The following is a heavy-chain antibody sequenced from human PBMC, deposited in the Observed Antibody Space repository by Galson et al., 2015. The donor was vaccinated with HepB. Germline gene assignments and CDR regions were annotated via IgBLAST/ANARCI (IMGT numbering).Heavy chain of an antibody. Sequence: SLRLSCAASGFMFSYYGMHWVRQAPGKGLEWVAVIWYDGSKKYYADSVKGRFIISRDNSKNTVYLQMNSLRVEDTAVYYCAREEGNCSGGSCAPFDYWGQGTLVTVPS. CDR1: GFMFSYYG. V-gene: IGHV3-33*08. CDR3: AREEGNCSGGSCAPFDY. CDR2: IWYDGSKK. D-gene: IGHD2-15*01. J-gene: IGHJ4*02.